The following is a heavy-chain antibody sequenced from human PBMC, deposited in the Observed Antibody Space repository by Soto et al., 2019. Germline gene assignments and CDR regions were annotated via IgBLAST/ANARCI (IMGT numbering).Heavy chain of an antibody. V-gene: IGHV1-8*01. Sequence: GASVKVSCKASGYTFTSYDINWVRQATGQGLEWMGWMNPNSGNTGYAQKFQGRVTMTRNTSISTAYMELSSLRSGDTAVYYCARRGRGEFWSGYYNGPYFDYWGQGTLVTVSS. CDR1: GYTFTSYD. D-gene: IGHD3-3*01. CDR3: ARRGRGEFWSGYYNGPYFDY. CDR2: MNPNSGNT. J-gene: IGHJ4*02.